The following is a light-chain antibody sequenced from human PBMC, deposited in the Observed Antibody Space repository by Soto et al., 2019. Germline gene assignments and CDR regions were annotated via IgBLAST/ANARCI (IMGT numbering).Light chain of an antibody. V-gene: IGKV1-5*03. Sequence: DIQMTQSPSTLSASVGDRVTITCRASQSVSSWLAWYQQKPGKVPKLLIYKASTLESGVPSRFSGSGSGTEFTLTISSLQPDDFATYYCKQYNSYPWTFGQGTKVEIK. CDR3: KQYNSYPWT. J-gene: IGKJ1*01. CDR1: QSVSSW. CDR2: KAS.